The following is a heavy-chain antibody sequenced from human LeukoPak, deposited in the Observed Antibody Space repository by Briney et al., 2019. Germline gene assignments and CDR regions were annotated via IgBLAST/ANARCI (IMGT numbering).Heavy chain of an antibody. CDR2: IKSKTDGGTT. CDR1: GFTFSNAW. D-gene: IGHD1-26*01. J-gene: IGHJ4*02. CDR3: TTIVVGATVEFDY. V-gene: IGHV3-15*01. Sequence: PGGSVRLSCAASGFTFSNAWMSWVRQAPGKGLEWDGRIKSKTDGGTTDYAAPVKGRFTISRDDSKNTLYLQMNSLKTEDTAVYYCTTIVVGATVEFDYWGQGTLVTVSS.